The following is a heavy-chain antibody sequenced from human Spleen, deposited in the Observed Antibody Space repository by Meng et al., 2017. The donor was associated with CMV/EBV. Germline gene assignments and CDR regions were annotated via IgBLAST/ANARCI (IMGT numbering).Heavy chain of an antibody. V-gene: IGHV3-74*01. CDR3: ARGDSRQNYDFWSGYYLNYGMDV. Sequence: WVHWGRQSPGEGLVWGSRIYCDGGITSYAGSVKGPFTISRDNAKNTLSLQMNSLRAEDTAVYYCARGDSRQNYDFWSGYYLNYGMDVWGQGTTVTVSS. D-gene: IGHD3-3*01. J-gene: IGHJ6*02. CDR1: W. CDR2: IYCDGGIT.